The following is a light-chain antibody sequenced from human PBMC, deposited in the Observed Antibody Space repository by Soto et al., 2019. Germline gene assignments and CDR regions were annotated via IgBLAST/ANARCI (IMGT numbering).Light chain of an antibody. J-gene: IGLJ1*01. CDR1: RTDVGGYNF. CDR2: EVS. CDR3: CPYVSSQTYV. V-gene: IGLV2-14*01. Sequence: QSVLTQPASVSGSPGQSITISCTGTRTDVGGYNFVSWYQQHPGKAPKLIIYEVSNRPSGVSNRFSGSKSDNTASLTISGLQAEDEADYYCCPYVSSQTYVFGTGTKVTVL.